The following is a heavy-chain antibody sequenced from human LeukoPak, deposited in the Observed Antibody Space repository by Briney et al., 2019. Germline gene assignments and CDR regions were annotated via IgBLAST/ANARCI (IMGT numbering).Heavy chain of an antibody. CDR3: ARGHGSGSYYYFDY. CDR2: IIPILGIA. CDR1: GGTFSSYT. Sequence: GSSVKVSCKASGGTFSSYTISWLRQAPGQGLEWMGRIIPILGIANYAQKFQGRVTITADKSTSTAYMELSSLRSEDTAVYYCARGHGSGSYYYFDYWGQGTLVTVSS. V-gene: IGHV1-69*02. D-gene: IGHD3-10*01. J-gene: IGHJ4*02.